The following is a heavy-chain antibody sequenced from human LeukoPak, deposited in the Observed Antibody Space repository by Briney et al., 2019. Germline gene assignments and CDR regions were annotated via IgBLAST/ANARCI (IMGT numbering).Heavy chain of an antibody. Sequence: GGSLRLSCAAFGLTFSGYSMNWVRQAPGKGLEWVSSISSGRSYIHYADSVKGRFTVSRDNARNSLYLQMNSLRAEDTAVYYCARDLFNSYYDTSGCSAFDYWGQGTLVTVSS. V-gene: IGHV3-21*01. CDR3: ARDLFNSYYDTSGCSAFDY. D-gene: IGHD3-22*01. CDR1: GLTFSGYS. J-gene: IGHJ4*02. CDR2: ISSGRSYI.